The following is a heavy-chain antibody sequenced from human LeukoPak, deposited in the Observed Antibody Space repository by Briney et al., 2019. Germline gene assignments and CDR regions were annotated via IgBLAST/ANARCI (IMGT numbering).Heavy chain of an antibody. V-gene: IGHV3-23*01. CDR1: GFTVSSNY. CDR2: ISGSGGST. Sequence: QTGGSLRLSCAASGFTVSSNYMSWVRQAPGKGLEWVSAISGSGGSTYYADSVKGRFTISRHNSKNTLYLQMNSLRAEDTAVYYCAKVGGSSSWYDYWGQGTLVTVSS. J-gene: IGHJ4*02. D-gene: IGHD6-13*01. CDR3: AKVGGSSSWYDY.